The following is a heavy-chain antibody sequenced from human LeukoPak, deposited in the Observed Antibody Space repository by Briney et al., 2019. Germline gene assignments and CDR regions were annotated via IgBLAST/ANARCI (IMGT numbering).Heavy chain of an antibody. V-gene: IGHV3-20*04. CDR3: ARGIVGATGSG. Sequence: PGGSLRLSCAASGFTFSNYDIHWVRQAPGKGLEWVSGINWNGGSTGYADSVKGRFTISRDNAKNSLYLQMNSLRAEDTALYYCARGIVGATGSGWGQGTMVTVSS. CDR1: GFTFSNYD. CDR2: INWNGGST. J-gene: IGHJ3*01. D-gene: IGHD1-26*01.